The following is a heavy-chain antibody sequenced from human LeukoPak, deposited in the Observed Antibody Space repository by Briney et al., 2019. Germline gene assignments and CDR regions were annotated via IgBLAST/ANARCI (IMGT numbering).Heavy chain of an antibody. CDR1: GYTFTSYY. CDR2: INPSGGST. CDR3: ARGRPITMVRGAIPDYYYYYMDV. D-gene: IGHD3-10*01. V-gene: IGHV1-46*01. Sequence: ASVKVSCKASGYTFTSYYMHWVRQAPGQGLEWMGIINPSGGSTSYAQKFQGRVTMTRDMSTSTVYMELSSLRSEDTAVYYCARGRPITMVRGAIPDYYYYYMDVWGKGTTVTVSS. J-gene: IGHJ6*03.